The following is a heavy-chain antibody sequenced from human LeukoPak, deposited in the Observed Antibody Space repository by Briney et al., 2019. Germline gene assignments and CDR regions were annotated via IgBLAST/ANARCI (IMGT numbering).Heavy chain of an antibody. Sequence: SETLSLTCAVSGGSISSYYWSWIRQPPGKGLEWIGYIYYSGSTNYNPSLKSRVTISVDTSKNQFSLKLSSVTAADTAVYYCARDKGLAAAGHWYFDLWGRGTLVTVSS. J-gene: IGHJ2*01. D-gene: IGHD6-13*01. CDR3: ARDKGLAAAGHWYFDL. V-gene: IGHV4-59*01. CDR1: GGSISSYY. CDR2: IYYSGST.